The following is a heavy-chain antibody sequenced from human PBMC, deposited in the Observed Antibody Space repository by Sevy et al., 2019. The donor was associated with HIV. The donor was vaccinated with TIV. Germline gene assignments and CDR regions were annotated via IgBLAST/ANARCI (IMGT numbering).Heavy chain of an antibody. CDR1: GYTFTGYY. Sequence: ASVKVSCKASGYTFTGYYIHWVRQAPGQGLEWMGWINPDSGGTHYAQNFQGRVTMTRDTSITTTFMEMSRLVSDDTAVYYCARAESPSIHFHFWGQGTLVTVSS. CDR3: ARAESPSIHFHF. J-gene: IGHJ4*02. D-gene: IGHD6-6*01. CDR2: INPDSGGT. V-gene: IGHV1-2*02.